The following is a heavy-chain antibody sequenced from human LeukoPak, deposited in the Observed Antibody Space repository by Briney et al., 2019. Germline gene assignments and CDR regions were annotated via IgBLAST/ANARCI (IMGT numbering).Heavy chain of an antibody. V-gene: IGHV3-30*18. CDR1: GFTFSSYG. CDR3: AKVASGSYFRYYYMDV. Sequence: PGGSLRLSCAASGFTFSSYGMHWVRQAPGKGLEWMAVISYDGSNKYYADSVKGRFTISRDNSKNTLYLQMNSLRAEDTAVYYCAKVASGSYFRYYYMDVWGKGTTVTVSS. D-gene: IGHD3-10*01. CDR2: ISYDGSNK. J-gene: IGHJ6*03.